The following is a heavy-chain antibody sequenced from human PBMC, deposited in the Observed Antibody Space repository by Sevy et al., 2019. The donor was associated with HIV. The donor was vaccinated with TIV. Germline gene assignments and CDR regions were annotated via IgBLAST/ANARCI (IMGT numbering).Heavy chain of an antibody. D-gene: IGHD5-12*01. J-gene: IGHJ4*02. CDR2: ISYDGSNK. CDR3: ARGPGRWLRQPYFDY. V-gene: IGHV3-30-3*01. Sequence: GGSLRLSCAASGFTFSSYAMHWVRQAPGKGLEWVAVISYDGSNKYYADSVKGRFTISRDNSKNTLYLQMNSLRAEDTAAYYCARGPGRWLRQPYFDYWGQGTLVTVSS. CDR1: GFTFSSYA.